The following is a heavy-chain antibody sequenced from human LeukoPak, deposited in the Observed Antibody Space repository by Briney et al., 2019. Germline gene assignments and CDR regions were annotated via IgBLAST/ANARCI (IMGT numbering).Heavy chain of an antibody. CDR3: AKDGRIQLWLDY. CDR1: GFTFSSYG. V-gene: IGHV3-30*02. J-gene: IGHJ4*02. Sequence: PGGSLRLSCAASGFTFSSYGMHWVRQAPGKGLEWVAFIRYDGSNKYYADSVRGRFTISRDNSENTLYLQMNSLRAEDTAVYYCAKDGRIQLWLDYWGQGTLVTVSS. D-gene: IGHD5-18*01. CDR2: IRYDGSNK.